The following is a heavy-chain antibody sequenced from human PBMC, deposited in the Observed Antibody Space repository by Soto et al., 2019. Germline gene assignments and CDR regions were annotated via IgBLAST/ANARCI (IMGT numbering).Heavy chain of an antibody. V-gene: IGHV3-7*05. CDR3: ARDFITMVGHYYYGMDV. CDR2: IKQDGSEK. Sequence: GGSLRLSCAASGFTFSSYWMSWVRQAPGEGLEWVANIKQDGSEKYYVDSVKGRFTISRDNAKNSLYLQMNSLRAEDTAVYYCARDFITMVGHYYYGMDVWGQGTTVTVSS. D-gene: IGHD3-10*01. J-gene: IGHJ6*02. CDR1: GFTFSSYW.